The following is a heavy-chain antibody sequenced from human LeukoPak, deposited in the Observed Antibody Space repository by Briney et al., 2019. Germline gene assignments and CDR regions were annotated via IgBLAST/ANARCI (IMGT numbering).Heavy chain of an antibody. CDR3: ARRSSSGYQLLRAFDY. CDR1: GGSISSSSYY. Sequence: PSETLSLTCTVSGGSISSSSYYWGWIRQPPGKGLEWIGSIYYSGSTYYNPSLKSRVTISVDTSKNQFSLKLSSVTAADTAVYYCARRSSSGYQLLRAFDYWGQGTLVTVSS. CDR2: IYYSGST. J-gene: IGHJ4*02. V-gene: IGHV4-39*07. D-gene: IGHD2-2*01.